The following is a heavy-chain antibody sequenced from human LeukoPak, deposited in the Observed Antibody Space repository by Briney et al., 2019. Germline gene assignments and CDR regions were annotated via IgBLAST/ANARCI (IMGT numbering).Heavy chain of an antibody. V-gene: IGHV3-21*01. D-gene: IGHD1-26*01. J-gene: IGHJ4*02. CDR1: GFTFSSYS. Sequence: GGSLRLSCAASGFTFSSYSMNWVRQAPGKGLEWVSSISSSSSYIYYADSVKGRFAISRDNAKNSLYLQMNSLRAEDTAIYYCAKDLIPGSPDYFDYWGQGTLVTVSS. CDR2: ISSSSSYI. CDR3: AKDLIPGSPDYFDY.